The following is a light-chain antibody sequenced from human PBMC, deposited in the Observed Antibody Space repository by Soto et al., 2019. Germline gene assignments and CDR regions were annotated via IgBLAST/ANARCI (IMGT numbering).Light chain of an antibody. CDR3: QQYGSSSWT. Sequence: EIVLTQSPGTLSLSPGERATLSCRASQSVRSSYLAWYQQKPGQAPRLLIYGASSRATDIPDRFSGSGSGTDFPLTISRLEPEDFAVYYCQQYGSSSWTFGQGTKVEIK. J-gene: IGKJ1*01. CDR1: QSVRSSY. CDR2: GAS. V-gene: IGKV3-20*01.